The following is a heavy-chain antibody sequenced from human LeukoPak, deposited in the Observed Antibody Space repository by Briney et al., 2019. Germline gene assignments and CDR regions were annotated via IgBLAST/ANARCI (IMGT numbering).Heavy chain of an antibody. CDR1: GGSISSGDYY. V-gene: IGHV4-30-4*08. CDR2: IYYSGRT. Sequence: TLSLTCTVSGGSISSGDYYWSWIRQPPGKCLEWIGCIYYSGRTYYNPSLKSRVTISVDTSKNQFSLKLSSVTAADTAVYYCPRPSLTTGDNDYWGQGTLLTVSS. D-gene: IGHD7-27*01. J-gene: IGHJ4*02. CDR3: PRPSLTTGDNDY.